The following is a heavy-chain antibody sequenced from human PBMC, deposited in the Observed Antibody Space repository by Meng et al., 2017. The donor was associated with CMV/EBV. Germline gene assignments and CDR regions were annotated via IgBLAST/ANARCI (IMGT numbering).Heavy chain of an antibody. CDR1: GYSFTSYW. J-gene: IGHJ5*02. Sequence: GESLKISWKGSGYSFTSYWIGLVHQMPGKGLEWMGIIYPGDSDTRYSPSFQGQVTISAAKSISTAYLQWSSLNASDTAMYYCARHGGIYSGYDNNWFDPWGQGTLVTVS. D-gene: IGHD5-12*01. V-gene: IGHV5-51*07. CDR2: IYPGDSDT. CDR3: ARHGGIYSGYDNNWFDP.